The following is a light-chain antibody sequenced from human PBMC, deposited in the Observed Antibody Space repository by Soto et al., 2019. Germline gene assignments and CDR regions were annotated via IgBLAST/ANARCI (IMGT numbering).Light chain of an antibody. Sequence: IQVPRSPSSLSASVGDRFTIACRASQGISNYLGWYQQKPGKAPKRLIYAASSLQSGVPARFSGSGSGTEFTLTISSLQPDDFATYYCQQYCGFPQTFGQGTKVDI. CDR3: QQYCGFPQT. V-gene: IGKV1-17*01. CDR1: QGISNY. J-gene: IGKJ1*01. CDR2: AAS.